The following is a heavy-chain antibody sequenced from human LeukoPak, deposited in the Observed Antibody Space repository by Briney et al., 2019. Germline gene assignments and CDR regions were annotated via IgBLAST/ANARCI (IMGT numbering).Heavy chain of an antibody. CDR2: IWFDGSNK. D-gene: IGHD3-3*01. Sequence: GGSLRLSCAASGFTFSSYGMHWVRQAPGKGLEWVAVIWFDGSNKYYADSVKGRFTVSRDNSKNTLYLQMNSLRAEDTAMYYCARDGSFWRGYPYYFDYWGQGTLVTVSS. J-gene: IGHJ4*02. CDR1: GFTFSSYG. V-gene: IGHV3-33*01. CDR3: ARDGSFWRGYPYYFDY.